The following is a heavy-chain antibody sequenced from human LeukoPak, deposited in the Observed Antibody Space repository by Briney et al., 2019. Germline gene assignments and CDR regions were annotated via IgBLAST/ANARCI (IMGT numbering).Heavy chain of an antibody. CDR1: GGSLSSGSYY. Sequence: SETLSLTCTVSGGSLSSGSYYWSWIRQPAGKGLEWIGRIYTSGSTNYNPSLKSRVTISVDTSKNQFSLKLSSVTAADTAVYYCARGSYPYYYYMDVWGKGTTVTVSS. V-gene: IGHV4-61*02. J-gene: IGHJ6*03. D-gene: IGHD2-2*01. CDR3: ARGSYPYYYYMDV. CDR2: IYTSGST.